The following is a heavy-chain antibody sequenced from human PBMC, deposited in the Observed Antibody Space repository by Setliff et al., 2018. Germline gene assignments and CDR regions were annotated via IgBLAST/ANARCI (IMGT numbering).Heavy chain of an antibody. CDR3: TRDIVVFTDIDYYYSGMDV. Sequence: PGWSLRLSCAASGFAFNTYWMHWVRQVPGKGLVWVARINGDGSVANYADAVKGRFTISRDNAKNTLSLQMNTLKAEDTAVYYCTRDIVVFTDIDYYYSGMDVWGQGTAGTVS. D-gene: IGHD2-21*01. CDR1: GFAFNTYW. J-gene: IGHJ6*02. V-gene: IGHV3-74*01. CDR2: INGDGSVA.